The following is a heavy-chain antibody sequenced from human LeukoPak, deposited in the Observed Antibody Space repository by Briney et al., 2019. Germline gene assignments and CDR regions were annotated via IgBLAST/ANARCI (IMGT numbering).Heavy chain of an antibody. J-gene: IGHJ6*04. V-gene: IGHV1-18*01. CDR2: ISAYNGNT. Sequence: ASVKVSCKASGGTFSSYGISWVRQAPGQGLEWMGWISAYNGNTNYAQKLQGRVTMTTDTSTSTAYMELRSLRSDDTAVYYCARTLMYLRFLEWLLPNEMDVWGKGTTVTVSS. CDR3: ARTLMYLRFLEWLLPNEMDV. CDR1: GGTFSSYG. D-gene: IGHD3-3*01.